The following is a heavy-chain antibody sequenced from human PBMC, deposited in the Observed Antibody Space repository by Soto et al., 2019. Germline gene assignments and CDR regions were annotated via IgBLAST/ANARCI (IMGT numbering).Heavy chain of an antibody. CDR3: ARGDGGKSAFHI. CDR1: GGSISSGGYS. V-gene: IGHV4-30-2*01. CDR2: IYNSGST. D-gene: IGHD2-15*01. Sequence: QLQLQESGSGLVKPSQTLSLTCAVSGGSISSGGYSWSWIRQPPGKGREWIGYIYNSGSTYYNPSLKSRVTISVDRSKNQFSLKLSSVTAADTAVHYCARGDGGKSAFHIWGQGTMVTVSS. J-gene: IGHJ3*02.